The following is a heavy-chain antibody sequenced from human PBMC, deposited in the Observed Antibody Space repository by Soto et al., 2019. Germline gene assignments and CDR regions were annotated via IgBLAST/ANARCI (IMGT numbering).Heavy chain of an antibody. CDR3: ARDKGRYCSSTSCYQGIGWFDP. D-gene: IGHD2-2*01. V-gene: IGHV1-69*01. CDR1: GGTFSSYA. Sequence: QVQLVQSGAEVKKPGSSVKVSCKASGGTFSSYAISWVRQAPGQGLEWMGGIIPIFGTANYAQKFQGRVTITADESTSTAYMELSSLRSEDTAVYYCARDKGRYCSSTSCYQGIGWFDPWGQGTLVTVSS. J-gene: IGHJ5*02. CDR2: IIPIFGTA.